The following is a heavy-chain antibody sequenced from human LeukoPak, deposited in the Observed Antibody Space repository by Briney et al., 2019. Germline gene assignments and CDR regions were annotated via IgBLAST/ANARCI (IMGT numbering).Heavy chain of an antibody. V-gene: IGHV4-34*01. Sequence: PSETLSLTCAVYGGSFSGYYWSWIRQPPGKGLEWIGEINHSGSTNYNPSLKSRVTISVDTSKNQFSLKLSSVTAADTAVYYCASVPSALPEQDWYFDLWGRGTLVTVPS. J-gene: IGHJ2*01. CDR1: GGSFSGYY. CDR2: INHSGST. D-gene: IGHD2-2*01. CDR3: ASVPSALPEQDWYFDL.